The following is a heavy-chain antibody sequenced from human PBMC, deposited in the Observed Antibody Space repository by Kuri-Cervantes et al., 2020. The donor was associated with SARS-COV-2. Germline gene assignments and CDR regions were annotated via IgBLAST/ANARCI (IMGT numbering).Heavy chain of an antibody. J-gene: IGHJ4*02. D-gene: IGHD6-13*01. CDR3: ARGYEARYSSSWYLDY. Sequence: SETLSLTCTVSGGPISSSYWSWIRQPPGKGLEWIGYIYYSGSVSYNPSLMGRVTISVDTSKNQFSLRLTSVTAADTAVYYCARGYEARYSSSWYLDYWGQGTLVTVSS. CDR2: IYYSGSV. V-gene: IGHV4-59*01. CDR1: GGPISSSY.